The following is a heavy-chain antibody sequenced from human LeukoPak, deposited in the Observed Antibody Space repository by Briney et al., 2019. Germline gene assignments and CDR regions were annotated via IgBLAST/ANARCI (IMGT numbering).Heavy chain of an antibody. CDR1: GGSISSYY. D-gene: IGHD1-26*01. CDR3: AGGQIRSGSYYAFDY. V-gene: IGHV4-4*07. J-gene: IGHJ4*02. CDR2: ICTCGST. Sequence: SETLSLTCTVSGGSISSYYWSWIRQPAGKGLEWIGRICTCGSTNYNPSLKSRVTMSVDTSKNQFSLKLSSVTAADTAVYYCAGGQIRSGSYYAFDYWGQGTLVTVSS.